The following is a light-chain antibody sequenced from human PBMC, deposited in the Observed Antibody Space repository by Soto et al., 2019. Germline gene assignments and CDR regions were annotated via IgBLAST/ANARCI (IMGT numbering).Light chain of an antibody. V-gene: IGLV2-14*01. CDR1: SSDVGYYIF. CDR2: DVN. CDR3: CSYTTSSSYV. J-gene: IGLJ1*01. Sequence: QSALTQPASVSGSPGQSITISCTGSSSDVGYYIFVSWYQQHPGKAPKLMIYDVNNRPSGVSNRFSGSKSGNTASLTIFGLQAEDEADYYCCSYTTSSSYVFGTGTKVTVL.